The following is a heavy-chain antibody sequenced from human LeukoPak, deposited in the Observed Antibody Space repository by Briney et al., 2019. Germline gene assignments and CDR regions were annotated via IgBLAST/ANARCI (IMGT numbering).Heavy chain of an antibody. CDR3: ARELSPLMVYAGNWFDP. Sequence: SETLSLTCTVSGGSISSDYWSWIRQPPGKGLEWIGYIYISGNTNYNPSLKSRVTISMDTSKNQFSLKLRSVTAADTAVYYCARELSPLMVYAGNWFDPWGQGTLVTVSS. D-gene: IGHD2-8*01. J-gene: IGHJ5*02. CDR2: IYISGNT. V-gene: IGHV4-59*12. CDR1: GGSISSDY.